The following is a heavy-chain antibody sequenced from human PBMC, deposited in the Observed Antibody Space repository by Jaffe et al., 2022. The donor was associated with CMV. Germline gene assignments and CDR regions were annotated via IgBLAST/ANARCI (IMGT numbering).Heavy chain of an antibody. CDR3: AKDQAARRTYYYYYGMDV. CDR2: ISGSGGST. Sequence: EVQLLESGGGLVQPGGSLRLSCAASGFTFSSYAMSWVRQAPGKGLEWVSAISGSGGSTYYADSVKGRFTISRDNSKNTLYLQMNSLRAEDTAVYYCAKDQAARRTYYYYYGMDVWGQGTTVTVSS. V-gene: IGHV3-23*01. J-gene: IGHJ6*02. D-gene: IGHD6-6*01. CDR1: GFTFSSYA.